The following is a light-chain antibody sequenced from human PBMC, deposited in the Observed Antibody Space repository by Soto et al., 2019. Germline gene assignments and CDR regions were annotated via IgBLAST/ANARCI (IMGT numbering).Light chain of an antibody. V-gene: IGKV1-5*01. CDR2: GAS. Sequence: RLTQSPSSLSASVGDTVTISCRASQDISTSLAWYHQKPGKAPTLLIFGASSLHNGVPPRFAGSGSGSEFTLTINRLQPDDFATYSCQHYTLYSAPFGQGTRV. CDR1: QDISTS. J-gene: IGKJ5*01. CDR3: QHYTLYSAP.